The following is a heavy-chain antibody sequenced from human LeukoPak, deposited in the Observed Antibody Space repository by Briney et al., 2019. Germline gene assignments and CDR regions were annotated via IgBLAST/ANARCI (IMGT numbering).Heavy chain of an antibody. V-gene: IGHV6-1*01. CDR1: GDSVSIAA. J-gene: IGHJ4*02. D-gene: IGHD2-2*01. CDR2: TYYRSKWSN. Sequence: SQTLSLTCAISGDSVSIAAWNWIRQSPSRGLEWLGRTYYRSKWSNDYAVSVKSRITINQDTSKNQFSLQLNSVTPEDTAVYYCARGGIGYCTSSSCYFDYWGQGTLVTVSS. CDR3: ARGGIGYCTSSSCYFDY.